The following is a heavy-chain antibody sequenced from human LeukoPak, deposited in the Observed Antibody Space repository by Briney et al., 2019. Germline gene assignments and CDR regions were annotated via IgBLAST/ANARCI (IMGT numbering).Heavy chain of an antibody. CDR1: GGTFSNYA. J-gene: IGHJ4*02. V-gene: IGHV1-69*06. Sequence: SVKVSCKASGGTFSNYAISWVRQAPGQGLEWMGGIIPIFGTANYAQKFRGRVTITADRSTRTAYMELSSLRSEDTAVYYCARGNDSRDPPHFDYWGQGTLVTVSS. D-gene: IGHD3-16*01. CDR3: ARGNDSRDPPHFDY. CDR2: IIPIFGTA.